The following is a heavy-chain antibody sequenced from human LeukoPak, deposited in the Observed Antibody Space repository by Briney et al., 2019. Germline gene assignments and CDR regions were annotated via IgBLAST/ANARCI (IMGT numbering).Heavy chain of an antibody. CDR2: ISGSGGST. CDR1: GFTFSSYA. V-gene: IGHV3-23*01. J-gene: IGHJ6*02. D-gene: IGHD2-2*01. CDR3: ARDRSVGSTSLYYGMDV. Sequence: PGGSLRLSCAASGFTFSSYAMSWVRQAPGKGLEWVSAISGSGGSTYYADSVKGRFTISRDNSKNSLYLQMNSLRAEDTAVYYCARDRSVGSTSLYYGMDVWGQGTTVTVSS.